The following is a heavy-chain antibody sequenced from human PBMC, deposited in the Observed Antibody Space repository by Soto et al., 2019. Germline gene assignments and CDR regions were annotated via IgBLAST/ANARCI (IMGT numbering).Heavy chain of an antibody. D-gene: IGHD6-19*01. Sequence: GGSLRLSCAASGFTFRSYGMHWVRQAPGKGLEWVAVISYDGSNKYYADSVKGRFTISRDNSKNTLYLQMNSLRAEDTAVYYCAKDSGMAGTGGTNYFDYWGQGTLVTVSS. CDR1: GFTFRSYG. CDR2: ISYDGSNK. J-gene: IGHJ4*02. CDR3: AKDSGMAGTGGTNYFDY. V-gene: IGHV3-30*18.